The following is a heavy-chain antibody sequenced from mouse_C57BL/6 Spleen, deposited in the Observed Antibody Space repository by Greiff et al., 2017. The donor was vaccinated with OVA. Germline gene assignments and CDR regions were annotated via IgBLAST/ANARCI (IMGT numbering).Heavy chain of an antibody. Sequence: VQLQQSGAELARPGASVKLSCKASVYTFTSYGISWVKQRTGQGLEWIGEIYPRSGNTYYNEKFKGKATLTADKSSSTAYMELRSLTSEDSAVYFCARDDGSNWYFDVWGTGTTVTVSS. CDR2: IYPRSGNT. D-gene: IGHD2-3*01. CDR1: VYTFTSYG. J-gene: IGHJ1*03. CDR3: ARDDGSNWYFDV. V-gene: IGHV1-81*01.